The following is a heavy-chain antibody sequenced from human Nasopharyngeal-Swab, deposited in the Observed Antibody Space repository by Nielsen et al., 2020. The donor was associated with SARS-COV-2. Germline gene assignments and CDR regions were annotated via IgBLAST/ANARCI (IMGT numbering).Heavy chain of an antibody. D-gene: IGHD4-17*01. Sequence: GESLKISCVASGFIFGNYAMAWVRQAPGKGLEWVSAIGGNGARTHYADSVRGRFIISRDSSKNTLYLQMDSLRGEDTAVYYCARDAPAHYGAFYWGRGTLVTVSS. CDR3: ARDAPAHYGAFY. CDR1: GFIFGNYA. CDR2: IGGNGART. V-gene: IGHV3-23*01. J-gene: IGHJ4*02.